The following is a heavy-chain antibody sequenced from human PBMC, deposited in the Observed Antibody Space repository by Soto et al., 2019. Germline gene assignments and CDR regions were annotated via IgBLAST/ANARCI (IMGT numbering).Heavy chain of an antibody. Sequence: SETLSITCTVSGGSISSSSYYWGWIRQPPGKGLEWIGSIYYSGSTYYNPSLKSRVTISVDTSKNQFSLKLSSVTAADTAVYYCARSIGSRSYCSDPCGQAILVT. CDR2: IYYSGST. D-gene: IGHD6-6*01. V-gene: IGHV4-39*01. CDR1: GGSISSSSYY. J-gene: IGHJ5*02. CDR3: ARSIGSRSYCSDP.